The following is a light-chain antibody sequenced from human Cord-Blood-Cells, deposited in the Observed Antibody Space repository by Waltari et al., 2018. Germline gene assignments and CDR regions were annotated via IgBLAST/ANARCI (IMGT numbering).Light chain of an antibody. V-gene: IGKV1-39*01. Sequence: DIQTTQSPSSLSASVGDRVTITCRASQSISSYLNWYQQKPGKAPKLLIYAASSLQSGVPSRFSGSGSGTDFTLTISSLQPEDFATYYCQQSYSTTFGQGTKLEIK. J-gene: IGKJ2*01. CDR2: AAS. CDR1: QSISSY. CDR3: QQSYSTT.